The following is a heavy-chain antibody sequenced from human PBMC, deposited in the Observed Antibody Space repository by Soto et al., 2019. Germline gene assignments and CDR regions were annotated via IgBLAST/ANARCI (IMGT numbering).Heavy chain of an antibody. CDR3: AIRYCSSTSCPYYYYYYMDV. J-gene: IGHJ6*03. D-gene: IGHD2-2*01. V-gene: IGHV1-3*01. CDR2: INAGNGNT. Sequence: ASVKVSCKASGYTLTSYAMHWVRQAPGQRLEWMGWINAGNGNTKYSQKFQGRVTITRDTSASTAYMELSSLRSEDTAVYYCAIRYCSSTSCPYYYYYYMDVWGKGTTVTVSS. CDR1: GYTLTSYA.